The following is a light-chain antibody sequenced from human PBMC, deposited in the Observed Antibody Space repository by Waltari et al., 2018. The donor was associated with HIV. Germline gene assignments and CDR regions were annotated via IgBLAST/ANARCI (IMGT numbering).Light chain of an antibody. V-gene: IGLV2-14*03. CDR3: CSYSLTHTLV. Sequence: QSALTQPASVSGSPGQSITISCTGARSDVGDYNFVAWYQPHPDNAPKLIIYDVNDRPSGVPIRFPGSKSGNTASLTISGLQAEDEADYYCCSYSLTHTLVFGSGTKVTVL. CDR2: DVN. J-gene: IGLJ1*01. CDR1: RSDVGDYNF.